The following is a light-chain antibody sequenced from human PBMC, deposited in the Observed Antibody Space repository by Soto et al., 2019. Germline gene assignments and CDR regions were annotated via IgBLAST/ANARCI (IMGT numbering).Light chain of an antibody. Sequence: DIVLTQSPGTLSLSPGERATLSCRASQSVNSNYLAWYQQKPGQAPSLLIFGASTRATGISASIRGSGSGTDFTLTINRLEAEDFAVYYCQQYGRTFGQGTKVDIK. J-gene: IGKJ2*01. CDR3: QQYGRT. CDR2: GAS. V-gene: IGKV3-20*01. CDR1: QSVNSNY.